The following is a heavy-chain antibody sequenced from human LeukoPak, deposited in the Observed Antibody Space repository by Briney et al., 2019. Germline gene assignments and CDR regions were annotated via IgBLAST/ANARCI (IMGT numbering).Heavy chain of an antibody. Sequence: ASVKVSCKASGYTFTSYYMHWVRQAPGQGLEWMGWISAYNGNTNYAQKLQGRVTMTTDTSTSTAYMELRSLRSDDTAVYYCARDAEDGSYYTVDYWGQGTLVTVSS. J-gene: IGHJ4*02. D-gene: IGHD1-26*01. CDR1: GYTFTSYY. CDR3: ARDAEDGSYYTVDY. V-gene: IGHV1-18*04. CDR2: ISAYNGNT.